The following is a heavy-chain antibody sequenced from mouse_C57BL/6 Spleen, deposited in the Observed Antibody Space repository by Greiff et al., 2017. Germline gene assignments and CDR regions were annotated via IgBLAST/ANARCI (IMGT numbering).Heavy chain of an antibody. D-gene: IGHD3-2*02. Sequence: QVQLQQPGAELVRPGSSVKLSCKASGYTFTSYWMHWVKQRPIQGLEWIGNIDPSDSETHYNQKFKDKATLTVDKSSSTAYMQLSSLTSEDSAVYCCARESSGYDAMDYWGQGTSVTVSS. CDR2: IDPSDSET. V-gene: IGHV1-52*01. CDR3: ARESSGYDAMDY. CDR1: GYTFTSYW. J-gene: IGHJ4*01.